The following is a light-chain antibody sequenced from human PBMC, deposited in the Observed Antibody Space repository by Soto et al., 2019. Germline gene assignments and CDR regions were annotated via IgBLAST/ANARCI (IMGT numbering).Light chain of an antibody. CDR2: GNN. CDR1: SSNIGAGYD. V-gene: IGLV1-40*01. CDR3: QSFDSDLSAFV. Sequence: LTQAPSISGAPGQRVTISCTGSSSNIGAGYDVHWFQQFPGTAPRLLIHGNNNRPSGVPDRFSGPESGTSASLAIAGLQAGDEAIYYCQSFDSDLSAFVFGTGTKVTVL. J-gene: IGLJ1*01.